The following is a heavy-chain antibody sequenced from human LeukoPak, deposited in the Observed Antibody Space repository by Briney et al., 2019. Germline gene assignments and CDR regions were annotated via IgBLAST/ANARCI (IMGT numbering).Heavy chain of an antibody. CDR3: ARGRYCSSTSCFTTYNWFDP. D-gene: IGHD2-2*02. Sequence: SETLSLTCAVYGGSLSGYYWSWIRQPPGKGLEWIGEINHSGSTNYNPSLKSRVTISVDTSKNQFSLKLSSVTAADTAVYYCARGRYCSSTSCFTTYNWFDPWGQGTLVTVSS. CDR2: INHSGST. V-gene: IGHV4-34*01. J-gene: IGHJ5*02. CDR1: GGSLSGYY.